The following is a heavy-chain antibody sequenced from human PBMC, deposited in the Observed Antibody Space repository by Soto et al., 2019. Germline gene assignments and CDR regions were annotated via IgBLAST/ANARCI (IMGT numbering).Heavy chain of an antibody. D-gene: IGHD3-10*01. CDR2: ISASAGST. CDR3: AKDRAYYYYVDH. CDR1: GFTFSNYA. Sequence: EVQLLESGGSLVQPGGSLRLSCAASGFTFSNYAMRWVRQAPGKGLEWVSGISASAGSTYYADSVKGRFTISRDNSENTLYLPMNRLRAKATAVYYCAKDRAYYYYVDHWGQGTLVTVSS. V-gene: IGHV3-23*01. J-gene: IGHJ4*02.